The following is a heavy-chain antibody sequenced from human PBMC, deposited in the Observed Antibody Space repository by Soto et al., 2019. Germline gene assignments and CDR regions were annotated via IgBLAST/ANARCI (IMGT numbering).Heavy chain of an antibody. CDR2: INPNSGGT. J-gene: IGHJ6*02. CDR3: ARSLLDEYSSSWRSAYYGMDV. Sequence: ASVKVSCKACGVTFSANYIYWVRQAPGQGLEWIGWINPNSGGTNNAQKFQGRVTMTRDTSTSTVYMELSALISDDTAVYFCARSLLDEYSSSWRSAYYGMDVWGQGTTVTVSS. D-gene: IGHD2-2*01. CDR1: GVTFSANY. V-gene: IGHV1-2*02.